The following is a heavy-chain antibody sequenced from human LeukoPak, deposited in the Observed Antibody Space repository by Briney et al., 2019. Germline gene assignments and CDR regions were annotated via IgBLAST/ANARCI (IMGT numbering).Heavy chain of an antibody. V-gene: IGHV4-59*01. D-gene: IGHD3-9*01. CDR1: GGSISSYY. Sequence: SETLSLTCTVSGGSISSYYWSWIRQPPGKGLEWIGYIYYSGSTNYNPSLKSRVTISVDTSKNQFSLKLSSVTAADTAVYYCARGVRYFDWLPTAAFDTWGQGTMVTVSS. CDR3: ARGVRYFDWLPTAAFDT. CDR2: IYYSGST. J-gene: IGHJ3*02.